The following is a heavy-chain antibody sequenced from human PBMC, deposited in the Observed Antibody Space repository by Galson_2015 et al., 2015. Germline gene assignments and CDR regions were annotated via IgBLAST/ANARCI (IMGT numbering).Heavy chain of an antibody. CDR3: ARGSTSDV. J-gene: IGHJ3*01. Sequence: KVSCKASGYTFSSYVINWVRQAPGQGLEWMGWITTYSGNTDYAQNFQGRVSMTTDTSTNTAYMELRSLRSDDTAVYYCARGSTSDVWGQGTVVTVSP. CDR2: ITTYSGNT. V-gene: IGHV1-18*04. D-gene: IGHD2/OR15-2a*01. CDR1: GYTFSSYV.